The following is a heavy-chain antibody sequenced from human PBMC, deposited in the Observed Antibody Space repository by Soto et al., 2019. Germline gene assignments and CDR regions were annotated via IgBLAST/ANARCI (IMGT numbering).Heavy chain of an antibody. Sequence: SVKVSCKASGGTSSSYAISWVRQAPGQGLEWMGGIIPIFGTANYAQKFQGRVTITADESTSTAYMELSSLRSEDTAVYYCAKGYCSSTSCYQGHYYYGMDVWGQGTTVTV. CDR1: GGTSSSYA. CDR3: AKGYCSSTSCYQGHYYYGMDV. CDR2: IIPIFGTA. V-gene: IGHV1-69*13. D-gene: IGHD2-2*01. J-gene: IGHJ6*02.